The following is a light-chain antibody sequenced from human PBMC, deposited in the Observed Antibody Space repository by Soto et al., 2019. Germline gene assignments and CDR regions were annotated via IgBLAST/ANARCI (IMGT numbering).Light chain of an antibody. CDR2: TAS. J-gene: IGKJ4*01. CDR1: QGITTY. V-gene: IGKV1-27*01. CDR3: QNYNSAPLT. Sequence: DIQMTQSPSSLSASVGDRVTITCRASQGITTYLAWYQQKPRKVPKLLIYTASTLQSGVPSRFSGSGSGTDFTLTISSLQPEDVATYYCQNYNSAPLTFGGGTKVEI.